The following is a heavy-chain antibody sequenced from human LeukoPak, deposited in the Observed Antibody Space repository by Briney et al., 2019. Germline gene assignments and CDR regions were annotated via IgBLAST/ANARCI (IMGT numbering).Heavy chain of an antibody. CDR2: INHSGST. V-gene: IGHV4-34*01. CDR1: GGSFSGYN. CDR3: ARQRAGRAFDI. Sequence: SETLSLTCAVYGGSFSGYNWSWIRQPPGKGLEWIGEINHSGSTNYNPSLKSRVTISVDTSKNQFSLKLSSVTAADTAVYYCARQRAGRAFDIWGQGTMVTVSS. J-gene: IGHJ3*02. D-gene: IGHD3-10*01.